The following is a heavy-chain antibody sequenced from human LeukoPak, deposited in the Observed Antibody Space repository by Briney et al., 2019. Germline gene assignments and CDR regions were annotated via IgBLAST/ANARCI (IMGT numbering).Heavy chain of an antibody. Sequence: GGSLRLSCAASGFSFKTFWMSWIRQAPGKEPEWVADINQDGSEEYYLQSVRGRFTVSRDNAQNAVFLQMTNLRADDTAVYYCARWKMELQRNAFDFWGQGTVVTVSS. CDR2: INQDGSEE. CDR3: ARWKMELQRNAFDF. CDR1: GFSFKTFW. J-gene: IGHJ3*01. D-gene: IGHD1-26*01. V-gene: IGHV3-7*01.